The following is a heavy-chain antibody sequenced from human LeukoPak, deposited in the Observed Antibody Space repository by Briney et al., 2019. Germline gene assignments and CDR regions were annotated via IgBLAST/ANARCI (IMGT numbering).Heavy chain of an antibody. CDR2: TSGSGDST. J-gene: IGHJ4*02. V-gene: IGHV3-23*01. D-gene: IGHD3-16*01. Sequence: GPLRLSCAASGSPISSYAMCWVRHAAGKGVGWVSATSGSGDSTYYAYSVKGLFTISRDNSKNTLYLQINSLRAEDTAVYYCANRAAVGDAYYFDYWGQGTLVTVSS. CDR3: ANRAAVGDAYYFDY. CDR1: GSPISSYA.